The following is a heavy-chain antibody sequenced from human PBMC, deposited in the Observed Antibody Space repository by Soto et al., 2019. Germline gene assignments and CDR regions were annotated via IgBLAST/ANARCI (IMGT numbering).Heavy chain of an antibody. V-gene: IGHV4-34*01. CDR3: ARGQPRVHGIGGGSGRKYPYYFDY. CDR1: GGSFSGYY. CDR2: INHSGST. J-gene: IGHJ4*02. Sequence: SETLSLTCAVYGGSFSGYYWSWIRQPPGKGLEWIGEINHSGSTNYNPSLKSRVTISVDTSKNQFSLKLSSVTAADPAVYYCARGQPRVHGIGGGSGRKYPYYFDYWGQGTLVNVSS. D-gene: IGHD3-10*01.